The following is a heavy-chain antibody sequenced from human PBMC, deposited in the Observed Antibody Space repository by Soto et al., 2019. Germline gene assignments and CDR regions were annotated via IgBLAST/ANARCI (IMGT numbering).Heavy chain of an antibody. CDR3: ARRYSNYYFDY. J-gene: IGHJ4*01. D-gene: IGHD5-18*01. CDR1: GYSFTNYW. Sequence: PGESLKISCKGSGYSFTNYWIAWVRQMPGKGLEWMGIIYPGDSDTRYSPSFQGQVTVSADKSISTAYLQWGSLRASDTAMYYCARRYSNYYFDYLGHGTLVTASS. CDR2: IYPGDSDT. V-gene: IGHV5-51*01.